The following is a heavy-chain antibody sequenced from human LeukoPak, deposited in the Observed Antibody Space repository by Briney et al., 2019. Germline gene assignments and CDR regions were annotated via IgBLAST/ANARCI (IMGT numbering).Heavy chain of an antibody. CDR2: IYTSGST. D-gene: IGHD6-13*01. CDR3: ARVIAAAGTGAFDI. J-gene: IGHJ3*02. V-gene: IGHV4-4*07. CDR1: GGSISSYY. Sequence: SETLSLTCTVSGGSISSYYWSWIRQPAGKGLEWIGRIYTSGSTNYNLSLKSRVTMSVDTSKNQFSLKLSSVTAADTAVYYCARVIAAAGTGAFDIWGQGTMVTVSS.